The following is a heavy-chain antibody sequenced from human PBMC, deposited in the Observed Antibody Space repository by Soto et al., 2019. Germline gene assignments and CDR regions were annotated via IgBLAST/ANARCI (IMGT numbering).Heavy chain of an antibody. J-gene: IGHJ4*02. D-gene: IGHD5-18*01. CDR2: ISSSSSTI. V-gene: IGHV3-48*02. CDR3: ARDRVPQYSYGSDSLPYYFDY. Sequence: EVQLVESGGGLVQPGGSLRLSCAASGFTFSSYSMNWVRQAPGKGLEWVSYISSSSSTIYYADSVKGRFTISRDNAKNSLYLQMNSLRDEDTAVYYCARDRVPQYSYGSDSLPYYFDYWGQGTLVTVSS. CDR1: GFTFSSYS.